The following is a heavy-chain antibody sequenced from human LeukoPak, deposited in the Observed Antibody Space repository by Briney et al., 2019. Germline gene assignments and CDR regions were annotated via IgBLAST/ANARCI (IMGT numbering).Heavy chain of an antibody. CDR3: ARGGADSSGYSDY. J-gene: IGHJ4*02. D-gene: IGHD3-22*01. V-gene: IGHV4-30-4*01. CDR2: IYYSGST. CDR1: GGSISSGDYY. Sequence: SETLSLTCTVSGGSISSGDYYWSWIRQPPGKGLEWIGYIYYSGSTYYNPSLKSRVTISVDTSKNQFSLKLSSVTAADTAVYYCARGGADSSGYSDYWGQGTLVTVSS.